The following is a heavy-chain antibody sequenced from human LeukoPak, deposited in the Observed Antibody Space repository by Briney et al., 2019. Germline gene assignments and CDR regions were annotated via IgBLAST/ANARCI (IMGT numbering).Heavy chain of an antibody. J-gene: IGHJ4*02. CDR1: GFTFSSYA. CDR2: ISGSGGST. Sequence: GSLRLSCAASGFTFSSYAMSWVRQAPGKGLEWVSAISGSGGSTYYADSVKGRFTISRDNSKNTLYLQMNSLRAEDTAVYYCAKPHKKFWSGYPFDYWGQGTLVTVSS. D-gene: IGHD3-3*01. V-gene: IGHV3-23*01. CDR3: AKPHKKFWSGYPFDY.